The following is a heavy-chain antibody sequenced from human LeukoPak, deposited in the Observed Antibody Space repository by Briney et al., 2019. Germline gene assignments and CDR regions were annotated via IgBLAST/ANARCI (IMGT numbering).Heavy chain of an antibody. CDR2: INHSGST. CDR1: GGPFSGYY. CDR3: ARDHPNYYDSSGIDY. V-gene: IGHV4-34*01. J-gene: IGHJ4*02. D-gene: IGHD3-22*01. Sequence: SETLSLTCAVYGGPFSGYYWSWIRQPPGKGLEWIGEINHSGSTNYNPSLKSRVTISVDTSKNQFSLKLSSVTAADTAVYYCARDHPNYYDSSGIDYWGQGTLVTVSS.